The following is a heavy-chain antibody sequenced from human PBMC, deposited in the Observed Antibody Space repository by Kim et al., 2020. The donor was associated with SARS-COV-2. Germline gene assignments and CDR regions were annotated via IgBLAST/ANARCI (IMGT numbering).Heavy chain of an antibody. CDR2: ISGSGGST. V-gene: IGHV3-23*01. Sequence: LSLTCAASGFTFSSYAMSWVRQAPGKGLEWVSAISGSGGSTYYADSVKGRFTISRDNSKNTLYLQMNSLRAEDTAVYYCAKDFLLATYYYDSSGYYPPLDAFDIWGQGTMVTVSS. D-gene: IGHD3-22*01. CDR3: AKDFLLATYYYDSSGYYPPLDAFDI. J-gene: IGHJ3*02. CDR1: GFTFSSYA.